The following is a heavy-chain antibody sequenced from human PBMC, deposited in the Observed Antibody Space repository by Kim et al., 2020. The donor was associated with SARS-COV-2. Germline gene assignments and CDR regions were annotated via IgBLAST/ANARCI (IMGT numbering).Heavy chain of an antibody. CDR2: ISYDGSHK. D-gene: IGHD1-26*01. V-gene: IGHV3-30*18. CDR3: AKSFSGSYFGYDY. CDR1: GFTFNTYG. Sequence: GGSLRLSCAASGFTFNTYGIHWVRQATGRGLEWVTVISYDGSHKYYADSVKGRFTISRDNSKNTVYLEMNNLRIEDTAVYYCAKSFSGSYFGYDYWGQGTLVTVSS. J-gene: IGHJ4*02.